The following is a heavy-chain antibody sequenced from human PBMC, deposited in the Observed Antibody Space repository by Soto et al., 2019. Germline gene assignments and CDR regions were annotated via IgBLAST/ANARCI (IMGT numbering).Heavy chain of an antibody. CDR1: GYSFTSYG. CDR2: ISTSDGNT. V-gene: IGHV1-18*04. J-gene: IGHJ5*02. D-gene: IGHD6-13*01. CDR3: ARDASGSIRSRFDP. Sequence: QVQLVQSGPEVKKPGASVKVSCKASGYSFTSYGITWVRQAPGQGLEWMGWISTSDGNTNYAQKFQGRATMTTDTSTSTAYMELRSLRSDDTAVYYCARDASGSIRSRFDPWGQGTLVTVSS.